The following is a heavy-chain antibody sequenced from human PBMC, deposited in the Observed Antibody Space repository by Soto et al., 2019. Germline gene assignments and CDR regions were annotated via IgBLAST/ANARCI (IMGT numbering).Heavy chain of an antibody. Sequence: LRLSCAASGFTFSSYWMHWVRQAPGKGLVWVSRINSDGSSTSYADSVKGRFTISRDNAKNTLYLQMNSLRAEDTAVYYCARSGGDYDFWSGYADWFDPWGQGTLVTVSS. CDR2: INSDGSST. J-gene: IGHJ5*02. CDR1: GFTFSSYW. CDR3: ARSGGDYDFWSGYADWFDP. V-gene: IGHV3-74*01. D-gene: IGHD3-3*01.